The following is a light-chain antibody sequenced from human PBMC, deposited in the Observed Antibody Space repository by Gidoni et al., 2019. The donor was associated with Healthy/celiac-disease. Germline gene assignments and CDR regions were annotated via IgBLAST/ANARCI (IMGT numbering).Light chain of an antibody. Sequence: DIVMTKSPDSLAVSLGERATINCKSSQTALSSSNNKNYLAWYQQKPGQPPKLLIYWASTRESGVPDRFSGSGSGTDFTLTISSLQAEDVAVYYCQQYYSTPPTFGQGTKVEIK. V-gene: IGKV4-1*01. CDR2: WAS. CDR1: QTALSSSNNKNY. CDR3: QQYYSTPPT. J-gene: IGKJ1*01.